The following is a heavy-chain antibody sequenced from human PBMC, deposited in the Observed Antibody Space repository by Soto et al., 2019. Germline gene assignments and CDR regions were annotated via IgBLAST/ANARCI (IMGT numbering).Heavy chain of an antibody. CDR2: IIPIFGTT. Sequence: QGQLVQSGAEVKKPGSSVKVSCKASGDTFSSYAISWVRQAPGQRLEWMGGIIPIFGTTSYAQNFLGRATITADESTSTAYMELSSLTSEDTAVYYCARVGGGTKVTLHYFDNWGQGTLVTVSP. CDR1: GDTFSSYA. J-gene: IGHJ4*02. V-gene: IGHV1-69*12. CDR3: ARVGGGTKVTLHYFDN. D-gene: IGHD4-17*01.